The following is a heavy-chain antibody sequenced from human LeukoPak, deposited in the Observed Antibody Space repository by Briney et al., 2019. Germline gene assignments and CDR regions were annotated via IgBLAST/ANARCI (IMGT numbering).Heavy chain of an antibody. Sequence: GGSLRLSCAASGFTFSSYWMHWVRQAPGKGLVWVSRINSDGSGTSYADSVKGRFTISRDNAKNTLYLQMNSLRAEDTAVYYCARVLAWQQLGLDYWGQGTLVTVSS. CDR2: INSDGSGT. V-gene: IGHV3-74*01. CDR3: ARVLAWQQLGLDY. D-gene: IGHD6-13*01. CDR1: GFTFSSYW. J-gene: IGHJ4*02.